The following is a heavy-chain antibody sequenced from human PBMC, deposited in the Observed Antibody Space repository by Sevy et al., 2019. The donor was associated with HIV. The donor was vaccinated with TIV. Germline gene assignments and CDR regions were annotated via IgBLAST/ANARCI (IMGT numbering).Heavy chain of an antibody. CDR3: ARVHDFWSGYYSRLKYFDY. CDR2: INHSGST. CDR1: GGSFSGYY. V-gene: IGHV4-34*01. D-gene: IGHD3-3*01. J-gene: IGHJ4*02. Sequence: GSLRLSCAVYGGSFSGYYWSWIRQPPGKGLEWIGEINHSGSTNYNPSLKSRVTISVDTSKNQFSLKLSSVTAADTAVYYCARVHDFWSGYYSRLKYFDYWGQGTLVTVSS.